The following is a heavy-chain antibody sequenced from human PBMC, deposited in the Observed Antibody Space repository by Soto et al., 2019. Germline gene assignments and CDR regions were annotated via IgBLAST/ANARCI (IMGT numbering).Heavy chain of an antibody. V-gene: IGHV1-18*01. CDR3: SRDRPLKWRPSGYYYYYGMDV. Sequence: ASVKVSCMASGYTVTISGISLVRQAPGQGLEWMGWISAYNGNTNYAQKIQGRVTMTTDTSTSTADKELRSRRSDDTAVYYCSRDRPLKWRPSGYYYYYGMDVWGQGTTVTV. CDR2: ISAYNGNT. J-gene: IGHJ6*02. CDR1: GYTVTISG. D-gene: IGHD2-8*01.